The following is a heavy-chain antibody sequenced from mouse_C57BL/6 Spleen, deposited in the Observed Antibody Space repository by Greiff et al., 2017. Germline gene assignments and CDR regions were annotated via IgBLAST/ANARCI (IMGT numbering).Heavy chain of an antibody. CDR1: GYTFTSSW. Sequence: QVQLQQSGAELAKPGASVTLSCKASGYTFTSSWMHWVKQRPGQGLEWIGYINPSSGYTKYNQKFKDKATLTADKSSSTAYMQLSSLTYEDSEVYDCARYSNDWYVDVWGTGTTVTVSS. CDR3: ARYSNDWYVDV. V-gene: IGHV1-7*01. J-gene: IGHJ1*03. CDR2: INPSSGYT. D-gene: IGHD2-5*01.